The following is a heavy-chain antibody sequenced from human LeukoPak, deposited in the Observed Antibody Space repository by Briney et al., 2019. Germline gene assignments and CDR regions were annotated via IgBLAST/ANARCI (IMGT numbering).Heavy chain of an antibody. J-gene: IGHJ4*02. CDR1: GYTFTDHW. V-gene: IGHV5-51*01. CDR3: ARGDNSGWYLFDY. CDR2: IYPGDSDT. Sequence: KGGESLKISCKASGYTFTDHWIGWVRQLPGKGLEWVGIIYPGDSDTRYSPSFQGQVTISADKSISTAYLQWRNLQAPDTAMYYCARGDNSGWYLFDYWGQGTLVTVSS. D-gene: IGHD6-19*01.